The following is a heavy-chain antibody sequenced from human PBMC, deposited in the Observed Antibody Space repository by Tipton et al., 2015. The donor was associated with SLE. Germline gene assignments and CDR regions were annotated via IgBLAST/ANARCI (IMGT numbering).Heavy chain of an antibody. J-gene: IGHJ6*03. CDR3: ARVYSYYYYYMDV. Sequence: GSLRLSCAASGFTFSSYAMSWVRQAPGKGLEWIGEINHSGSTNYNPSLKSRVTISVDTSKNQFSLKLSSVTAADTAVYYCARVYSYYYYYMDVWGKGTTVTVSS. D-gene: IGHD2-15*01. V-gene: IGHV4-34*01. CDR2: INHSGST. CDR1: GFTFSSYA.